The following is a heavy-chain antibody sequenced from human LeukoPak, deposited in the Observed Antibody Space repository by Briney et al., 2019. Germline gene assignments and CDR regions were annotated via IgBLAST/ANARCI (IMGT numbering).Heavy chain of an antibody. CDR1: GGSISSYY. J-gene: IGHJ4*02. CDR2: IYYSGST. Sequence: SETLSLTCTVSGGSISSYYWSWIRQPPGKGQEWIGYIYYSGSTNYNPSLKSRVTISVDTSKNQFSLKLSSVTAADTAVYYCARVDSSNWYEYRGYFDYWGQGTLVTVSS. CDR3: ARVDSSNWYEYRGYFDY. V-gene: IGHV4-59*01. D-gene: IGHD6-13*01.